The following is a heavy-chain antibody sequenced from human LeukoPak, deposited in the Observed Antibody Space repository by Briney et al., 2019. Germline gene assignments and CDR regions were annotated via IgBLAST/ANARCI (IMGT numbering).Heavy chain of an antibody. CDR1: GGSITGGDYY. Sequence: SQNLSLTCTVSGGSITGGDYYWSWIRQPPGMDLEWIGHIHFSGSTYYNPSLKSRVTISSDTSKNQFSLNLSSVTAADTAVYYCAREIAVAGSAFDIWGQGTMVTASS. V-gene: IGHV4-30-4*01. J-gene: IGHJ3*02. CDR3: AREIAVAGSAFDI. CDR2: IHFSGST. D-gene: IGHD6-19*01.